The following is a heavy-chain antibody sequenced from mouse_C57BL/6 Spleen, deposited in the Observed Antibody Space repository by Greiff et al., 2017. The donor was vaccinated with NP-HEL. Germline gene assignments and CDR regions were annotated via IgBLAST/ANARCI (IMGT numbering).Heavy chain of an antibody. CDR2: IYPGSGST. CDR3: AKEDYDYYRKNY. J-gene: IGHJ2*01. V-gene: IGHV1-55*01. D-gene: IGHD2-4*01. Sequence: VQLQQPGAELVQPGASVKMSCKASGYTFTSYWITWVKQRPGQGLAWIGDIYPGSGSTNYNEKFKSKATLTVDTSSSTAYMQLSSLTSEDSAVYYCAKEDYDYYRKNYWGQGTTLPVAS. CDR1: GYTFTSYW.